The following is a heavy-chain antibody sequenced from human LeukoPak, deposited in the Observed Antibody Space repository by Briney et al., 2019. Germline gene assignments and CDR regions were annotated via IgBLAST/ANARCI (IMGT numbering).Heavy chain of an antibody. CDR3: ARGSQLRGYYYYYMDV. Sequence: SETLSLTCTVSGGSISTTSYFWAWIRQPPGEGLEWIGSIYYSGTTYYNSSLKSRVTISVERSKNHFSLKLSSVTAADTAVYYCARGSQLRGYYYYYMDVWGKGTTVTVSS. J-gene: IGHJ6*03. D-gene: IGHD1-1*01. CDR1: GGSISTTSYF. CDR2: IYYSGTT. V-gene: IGHV4-39*07.